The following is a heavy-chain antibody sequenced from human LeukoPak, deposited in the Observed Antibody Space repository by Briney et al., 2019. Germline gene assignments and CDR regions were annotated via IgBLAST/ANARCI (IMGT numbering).Heavy chain of an antibody. CDR1: GYSISSGYY. CDR3: AREEENRSSTSCYEGFDY. Sequence: SETLSLTCAVSGYSISSGYYWGWIRQPPGKGLEWIGSIYHSGSTYYNPSLKSRVTISVDTSKNQFSLKLSSVTAADTAVYYCAREEENRSSTSCYEGFDYWGQGTLVTVSS. V-gene: IGHV4-38-2*02. D-gene: IGHD2-2*01. J-gene: IGHJ4*02. CDR2: IYHSGST.